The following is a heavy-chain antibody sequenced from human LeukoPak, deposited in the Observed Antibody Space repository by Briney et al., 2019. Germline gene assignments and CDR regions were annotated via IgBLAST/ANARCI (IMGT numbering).Heavy chain of an antibody. J-gene: IGHJ5*02. Sequence: PGGSLRLSCAASGFSFSVYAMTWVRQAPGKGLEWVSGISGSSGGTYYADSVKGRFTISRANSKKTVYLQMNSLGVEDTAVYYCAKVAEMATVIAWFDPWGQGTLVTVSS. D-gene: IGHD5-24*01. CDR3: AKVAEMATVIAWFDP. V-gene: IGHV3-23*01. CDR1: GFSFSVYA. CDR2: ISGSSGGT.